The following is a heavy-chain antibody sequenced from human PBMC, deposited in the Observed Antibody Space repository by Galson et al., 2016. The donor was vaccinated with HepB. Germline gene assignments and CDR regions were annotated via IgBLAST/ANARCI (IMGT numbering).Heavy chain of an antibody. CDR1: GFTFSLYS. D-gene: IGHD3-16*01. Sequence: GSLRLSCAASGFTFSLYSMNWVRQAPGKGLEWVSYIRSSDTTIYYADSVKGRFTISKDDVKKSLYLQMNNLRDEDTAVYYCAEDYDYAFDPWGPGSLVTVSS. CDR3: AEDYDYAFDP. CDR2: IRSSDTTI. V-gene: IGHV3-48*02. J-gene: IGHJ5*02.